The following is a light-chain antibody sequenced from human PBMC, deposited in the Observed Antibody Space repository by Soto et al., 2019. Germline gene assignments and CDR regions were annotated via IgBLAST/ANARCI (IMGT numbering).Light chain of an antibody. Sequence: DIQMTQSPSSLSASVGDRVTITCQASQDISNYLNWYQQKPGKAPKLLIYDASNLETGVPSRFTGSGSGTDFTFTISSLQPEDIATYYCQQYANLTYPFGQGTKVDIX. CDR3: QQYANLTYP. J-gene: IGKJ2*01. V-gene: IGKV1-33*01. CDR1: QDISNY. CDR2: DAS.